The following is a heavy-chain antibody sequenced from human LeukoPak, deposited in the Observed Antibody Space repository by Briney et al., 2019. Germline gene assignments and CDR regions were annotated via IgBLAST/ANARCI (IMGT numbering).Heavy chain of an antibody. V-gene: IGHV3-23*01. CDR2: ISGSGGST. CDR3: AKAAGGNIVVVPAALDY. D-gene: IGHD2-2*01. Sequence: GGSLRLSCAASGFTFSCYAMSWVRQAPGKGLEWVSAISGSGGSTYYADSVKGRFTISRDNSKNTLYLQMNSLRAEDTAVYYCAKAAGGNIVVVPAALDYWGQGTLVTVSS. J-gene: IGHJ4*02. CDR1: GFTFSCYA.